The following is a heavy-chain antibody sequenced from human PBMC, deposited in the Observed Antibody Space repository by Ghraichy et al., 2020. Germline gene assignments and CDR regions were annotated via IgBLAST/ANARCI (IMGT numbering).Heavy chain of an antibody. V-gene: IGHV3-23*01. CDR2: ISGSGGST. Sequence: GGSLRLSCAASGFTFSSYAMSWVRQAPGKGLEWVSGISGSGGSTYYADSVKGRFTVSRDNSKNTLYLQMDSLRAEDTAVYYCAKDSRYSSSWTDAFDVWGQGTMVTVSS. CDR1: GFTFSSYA. D-gene: IGHD6-13*01. CDR3: AKDSRYSSSWTDAFDV. J-gene: IGHJ3*01.